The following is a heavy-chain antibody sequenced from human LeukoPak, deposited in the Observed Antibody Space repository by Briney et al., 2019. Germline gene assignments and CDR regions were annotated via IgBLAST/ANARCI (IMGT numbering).Heavy chain of an antibody. J-gene: IGHJ6*04. CDR1: GFTFSSYW. CDR3: ARGPHYGMDV. V-gene: IGHV3-7*03. CDR2: IRQDGSEK. Sequence: GGSLRLSCAAFGFTFSSYWMSWVRQAPGKGLEWVANIRQDGSEKSVKGRFTISRDNAKNSLYLQMNSLRAEDTAVYYCARGPHYGMDVWGKGTTVTVSS.